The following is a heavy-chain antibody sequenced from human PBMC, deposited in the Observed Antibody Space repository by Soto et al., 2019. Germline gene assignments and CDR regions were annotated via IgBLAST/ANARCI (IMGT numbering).Heavy chain of an antibody. J-gene: IGHJ3*02. D-gene: IGHD6-13*01. CDR1: GFTFSDYY. Sequence: GSLRLSCAASGFTFSDYYMSWIRQAPGKGLEWVSYISPSSSYTNYAVSVKGRFTISRDNAKNSVYLQMNSLRAEDTAVYYCARNHIAASGTSAYDIWGQGTMVTVSS. V-gene: IGHV3-11*06. CDR2: ISPSSSYT. CDR3: ARNHIAASGTSAYDI.